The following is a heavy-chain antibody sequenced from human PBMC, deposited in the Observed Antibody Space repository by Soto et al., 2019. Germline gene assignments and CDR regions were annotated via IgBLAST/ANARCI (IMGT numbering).Heavy chain of an antibody. CDR1: GFTFSSYS. CDR2: ISSSSSYI. Sequence: EVQLVGSGGGLVKPGGSLRLSCAASGFTFSSYSMNWVRQAPGKGLEWVSSISSSSSYIYYADSVKGRFTISRDNAKNSLYLQMNSLRAEDTAVYYCARDHGYSSSLGWFDPWGQGTLVTVSS. J-gene: IGHJ5*02. D-gene: IGHD6-13*01. CDR3: ARDHGYSSSLGWFDP. V-gene: IGHV3-21*01.